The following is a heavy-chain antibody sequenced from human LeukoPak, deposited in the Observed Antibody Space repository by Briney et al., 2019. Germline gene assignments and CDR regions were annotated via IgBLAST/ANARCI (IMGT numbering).Heavy chain of an antibody. CDR2: IYNSGHN. CDR1: GGSISNYY. Sequence: SETLSLTCTVSGGSISNYYWSWIRQPPGKGLEWIGYIYNSGHNNYNPSLKSRVTISEDKSKNQLSLKLSSVTAADTAVYYCARAAVTTSRYFQHWGQGTLVTVSS. V-gene: IGHV4-59*01. CDR3: ARAAVTTSRYFQH. J-gene: IGHJ1*01. D-gene: IGHD4-17*01.